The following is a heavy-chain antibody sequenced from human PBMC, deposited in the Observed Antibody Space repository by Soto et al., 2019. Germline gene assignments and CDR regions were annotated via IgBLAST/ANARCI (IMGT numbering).Heavy chain of an antibody. V-gene: IGHV5-10-1*01. CDR2: IDPSGSYT. CDR3: ARQALAGTSFDP. Sequence: GESLKISCKGSGYSVSNYWINWVRQMPGKGLEWMGRIDPSGSYTNYSPSFQGHVTISADKSTSTAYLQWSSLKASDTAMYYCARQALAGTSFDPWGQGSRVTVSS. D-gene: IGHD1-7*01. CDR1: GYSVSNYW. J-gene: IGHJ5*02.